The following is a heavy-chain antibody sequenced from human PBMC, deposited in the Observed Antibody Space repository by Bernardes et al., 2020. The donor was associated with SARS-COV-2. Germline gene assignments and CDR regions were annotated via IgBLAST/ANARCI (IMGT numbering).Heavy chain of an antibody. J-gene: IGHJ6*02. CDR3: AREQFPGYYGMDV. CDR2: IHSDGNT. CDR1: GYTVRSAY. D-gene: IGHD7-27*01. Sequence: GGSLRPSCAASGYTVRSAYMSWVRQAPGPGLEWVSIIHSDGNTHYADSVKGRFTISRDNSENTVHLQMNSLRAEDTAVYYCAREQFPGYYGMDVWGQGTTVTVS. V-gene: IGHV3-66*01.